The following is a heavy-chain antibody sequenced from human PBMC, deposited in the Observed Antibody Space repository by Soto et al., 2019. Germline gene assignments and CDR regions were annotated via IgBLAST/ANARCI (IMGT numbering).Heavy chain of an antibody. D-gene: IGHD1-26*01. J-gene: IGHJ4*02. CDR2: ISYDGSNK. V-gene: IGHV3-30*18. Sequence: PGVSLRLSCAASGFTFSSYGMHWVRQAPGKGLEWVAVISYDGSNKYYADSVKGRFTISRDNSKNTLYLQMNSLRAEDTAVYYCAKDGTVGATHMYYFDYWGQGTLVTVSS. CDR1: GFTFSSYG. CDR3: AKDGTVGATHMYYFDY.